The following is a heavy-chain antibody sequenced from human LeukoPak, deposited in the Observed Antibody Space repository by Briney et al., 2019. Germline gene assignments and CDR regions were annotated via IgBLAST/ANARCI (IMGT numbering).Heavy chain of an antibody. CDR1: GGSISSGGYY. V-gene: IGHV4-31*03. CDR3: ARHGYYYGSGSYPNWFDP. CDR2: IYYSGST. Sequence: SETLSLTCTVSGGSISSGGYYWSWIRQHPGKGLEWIGYIYYSGSTYYNPSLKSRVTISVDTSKNQFSLKLSSVTAADTAVYYCARHGYYYGSGSYPNWFDPWGQGTLVTVSS. J-gene: IGHJ5*02. D-gene: IGHD3-10*01.